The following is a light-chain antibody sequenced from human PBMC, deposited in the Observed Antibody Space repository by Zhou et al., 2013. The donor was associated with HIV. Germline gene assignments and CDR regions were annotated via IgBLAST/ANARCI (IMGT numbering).Light chain of an antibody. Sequence: AIQLTQSPSSLSASVGDRVTITCRASQGIDSSLAWYQQKPGKAPKILVSDASSLESGVPSRFSGSGSGTAYTLTISRLQPEDFATYYCQQSYSTSWTFGQGTKVGNQT. CDR1: QGIDSS. CDR2: DAS. CDR3: QQSYSTSWT. V-gene: IGKV1-13*02. J-gene: IGKJ1*01.